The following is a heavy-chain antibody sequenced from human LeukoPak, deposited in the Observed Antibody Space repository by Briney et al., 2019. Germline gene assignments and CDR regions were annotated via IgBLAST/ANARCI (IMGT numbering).Heavy chain of an antibody. CDR1: EFTFSTYA. Sequence: GGSPRLSCAASEFTFSTYAMHWVRQAPGKGLEWVAVISYDGSNTYYADSVRGRFTISRDNSKNTLYLQMSSLRADDTAVYYCARDQYFDRRNVDYWGQGTLVTVSS. D-gene: IGHD3-22*01. V-gene: IGHV3-30-3*01. CDR2: ISYDGSNT. CDR3: ARDQYFDRRNVDY. J-gene: IGHJ4*02.